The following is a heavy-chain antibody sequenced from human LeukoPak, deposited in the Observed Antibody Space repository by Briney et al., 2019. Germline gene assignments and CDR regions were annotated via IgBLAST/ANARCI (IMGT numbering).Heavy chain of an antibody. V-gene: IGHV4-61*01. J-gene: IGHJ4*02. CDR1: GGSVSSSNYY. CDR3: ARGATNWNY. Sequence: PSETLSLTCTVSGGSVSSSNYYWSWIRQPPGKGLEWIGYIYYSGTTNYNPSLKSRVTISVDTSENQFSLKLSSVTAADTAVYYCARGATNWNYWGQGTLVTVSS. D-gene: IGHD1-1*01. CDR2: IYYSGTT.